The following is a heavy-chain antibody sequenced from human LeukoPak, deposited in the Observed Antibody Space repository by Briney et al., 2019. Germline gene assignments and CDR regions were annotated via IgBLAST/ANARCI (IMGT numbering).Heavy chain of an antibody. J-gene: IGHJ4*03. CDR3: ARGPTISETGYFDY. Sequence: PSETLSLTCAVYGGSFSAYYWSWIRQSPGKELEWIAEINHRGDTNYNPPVKSRVTISVDTSKNQFSLKVRSLTAADTAVYYCARGPTISETGYFDYWGQGALVTVSS. CDR2: INHRGDT. D-gene: IGHD1-1*01. CDR1: GGSFSAYY. V-gene: IGHV4-34*01.